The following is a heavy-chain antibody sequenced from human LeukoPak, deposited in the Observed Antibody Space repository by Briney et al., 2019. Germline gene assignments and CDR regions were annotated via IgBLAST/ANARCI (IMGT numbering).Heavy chain of an antibody. J-gene: IGHJ4*02. D-gene: IGHD1-26*01. Sequence: CWGWIRQPPGKGLEWIGSIYYSGGTYYNPSLKSRVTISVDTSKNQFSLRLNSVNAADTAVFYCARQGYSDFSSRPFDYWGQGTLVTVSS. V-gene: IGHV4-39*01. CDR1: C. CDR2: IYYSGGT. CDR3: ARQGYSDFSSRPFDY.